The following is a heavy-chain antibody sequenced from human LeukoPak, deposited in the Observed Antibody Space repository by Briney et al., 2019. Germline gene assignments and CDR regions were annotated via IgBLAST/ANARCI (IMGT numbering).Heavy chain of an antibody. D-gene: IGHD1-26*01. CDR3: ARSPGGSWGSDY. CDR2: INPNSGGT. CDR1: GYSFTGYY. V-gene: IGHV1-2*02. J-gene: IGHJ4*02. Sequence: ASVKVSRKASGYSFTGYYIHWVRQAPGQGLEWMGWINPNSGGTNYTQKFQGRVTMTRDTSISTAYMELSRLTSDDTAVYYCARSPGGSWGSDYWGQGTLVTVSS.